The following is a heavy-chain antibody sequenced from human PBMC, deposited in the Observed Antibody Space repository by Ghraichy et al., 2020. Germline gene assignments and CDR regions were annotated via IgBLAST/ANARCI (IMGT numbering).Heavy chain of an antibody. CDR2: IKQDGSEK. J-gene: IGHJ6*02. Sequence: GGSLRLSCAASGFTFSDYWMSWVRQAPGKGLEWVANIKQDGSEKYYVDSVKGRFTLSRDNAKNSLYLQMISLRAEDTAVYYCARDTPMFLYYYALDVWGQGTTVTVTS. CDR3: ARDTPMFLYYYALDV. V-gene: IGHV3-7*01. CDR1: GFTFSDYW. D-gene: IGHD2-15*01.